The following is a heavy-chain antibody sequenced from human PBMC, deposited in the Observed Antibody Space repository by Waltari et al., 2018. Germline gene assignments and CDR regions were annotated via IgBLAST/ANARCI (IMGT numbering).Heavy chain of an antibody. D-gene: IGHD1-26*01. CDR2: INHSGST. V-gene: IGHV4-34*01. CDR1: GGSFSGYY. Sequence: QVQLQQWGAGLLKPSETLSLTCAVYGGSFSGYYWSWIRQPPGKGLEWIGEINHSGSTNYNPSLKSRVTISVDTSKNQFSLKLSSVTAADTAVYYCARGEWELYDAFDIWGQGTMVTVSS. J-gene: IGHJ3*02. CDR3: ARGEWELYDAFDI.